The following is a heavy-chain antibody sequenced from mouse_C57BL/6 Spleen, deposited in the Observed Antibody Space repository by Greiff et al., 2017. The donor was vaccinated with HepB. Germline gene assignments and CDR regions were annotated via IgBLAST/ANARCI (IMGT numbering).Heavy chain of an antibody. CDR3: ARAGTYHAMDY. CDR2: IDPSDSYT. J-gene: IGHJ4*01. CDR1: GYTFTSYW. Sequence: VQLQQPGAELVMPGASVKLSCKASGYTFTSYWMHWVKQRPGQGLEWIGEIDPSDSYTNYNQKFKGKSTLTVDKSSSTAYMQLSSLTSEDSAVYYCARAGTYHAMDYWGQGTSVTVSS. D-gene: IGHD3-3*01. V-gene: IGHV1-69*01.